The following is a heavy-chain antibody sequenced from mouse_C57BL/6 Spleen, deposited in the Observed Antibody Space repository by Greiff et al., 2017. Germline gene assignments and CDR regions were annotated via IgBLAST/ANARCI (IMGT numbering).Heavy chain of an antibody. CDR2: IDPSDSYT. D-gene: IGHD2-1*01. CDR3: AIYYGNYFDY. Sequence: VQLQQPGAELVKPGASVKLSCKASGYTFTSYWMQWVKQRPGQGLEWIGEIDPSDSYTNYNQKFKGKATLTVDTSSSTAYMQLSSLTSEDSAVYYCAIYYGNYFDYWGQGTTLTVSS. J-gene: IGHJ2*01. CDR1: GYTFTSYW. V-gene: IGHV1-50*01.